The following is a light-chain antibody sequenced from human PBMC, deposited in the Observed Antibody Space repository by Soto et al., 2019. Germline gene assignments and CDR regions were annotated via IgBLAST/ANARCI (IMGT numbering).Light chain of an antibody. V-gene: IGKV3-11*01. CDR3: QQRSNWPIT. CDR1: QSVSSY. J-gene: IGKJ5*01. CDR2: DAS. Sequence: EIVLTQSPATLSLSPGDRATLSCRASQSVSSYLAWYQQKPGQAPRLLIYDASNRAPGIPARFSGSGSGTDFTLNISSLEPEDFAVYYCQQRSNWPITFGQGTRLA.